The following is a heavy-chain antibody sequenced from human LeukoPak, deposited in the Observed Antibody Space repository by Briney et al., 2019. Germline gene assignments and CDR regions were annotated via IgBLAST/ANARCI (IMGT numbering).Heavy chain of an antibody. D-gene: IGHD5-12*01. J-gene: IGHJ6*02. CDR1: GYSFTSYW. CDR3: ARHSMATFHYYYYGMDV. V-gene: IGHV5-51*01. Sequence: GESLKISCKGSGYSFTSYWIGWVRQMPGKGLEWMGIIYPGDSDTRYSPSFQGQVTISADKSISTAYLQWSSLKASDTAMYYCARHSMATFHYYYYGMDVWGQGTTVTVSS. CDR2: IYPGDSDT.